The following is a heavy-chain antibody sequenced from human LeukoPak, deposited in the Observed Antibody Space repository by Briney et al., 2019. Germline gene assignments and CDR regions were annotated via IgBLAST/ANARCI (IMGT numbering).Heavy chain of an antibody. CDR2: INPNSGGT. D-gene: IGHD5-18*01. CDR3: ARVVFGAMVTNY. CDR1: GYTFTGYY. Sequence: ASVKVSCKASGYTFTGYYMHWVRQAPGQGLEWMGWINPNSGGTNYAQKFQGRVTMTRDTSISTAYMELSRLRSDDTAVYYCARVVFGAMVTNYWGQETLVTVSS. V-gene: IGHV1-2*02. J-gene: IGHJ4*02.